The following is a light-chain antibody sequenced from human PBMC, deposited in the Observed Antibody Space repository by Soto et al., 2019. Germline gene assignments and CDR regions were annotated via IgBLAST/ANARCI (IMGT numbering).Light chain of an antibody. CDR3: CSYAGSSTSLYV. CDR1: SSDVGSYNL. Sequence: LTQPASASGSPGQSITISCTGTSSDVGSYNLVSWYQQHPGKAPKLMIYEGSKRPSGVSNRFSGSKSGNTASLTISGLQAEDEADYYCCSYAGSSTSLYVFGTGTKVTVL. J-gene: IGLJ1*01. CDR2: EGS. V-gene: IGLV2-23*01.